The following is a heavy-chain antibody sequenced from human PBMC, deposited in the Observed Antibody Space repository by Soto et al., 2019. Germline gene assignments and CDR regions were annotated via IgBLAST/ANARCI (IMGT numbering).Heavy chain of an antibody. V-gene: IGHV3-72*01. Sequence: EVQLVESGGGLVQPGGSLRLSCAASGFIFSDHYMDWVREAPGKGLEWVGRIGNRANSYSTLYAASLRGRFTISREDSRTSLSLQMNSLKTEDTAVYYCVRVRIYADDSGRPFAILGQGTVVTVAS. CDR3: VRVRIYADDSGRPFAI. CDR1: GFIFSDHY. D-gene: IGHD2-8*01. J-gene: IGHJ3*02. CDR2: IGNRANSYST.